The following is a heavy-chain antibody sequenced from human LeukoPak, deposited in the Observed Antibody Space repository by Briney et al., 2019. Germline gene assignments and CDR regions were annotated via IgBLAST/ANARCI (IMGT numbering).Heavy chain of an antibody. J-gene: IGHJ4*02. Sequence: PGGSLRLSCAASGFTFSSYAISWVRQARGKGLEWVSAISGGGGSTYYADSVKGRFTISRDNSKNTLYLQMNSLRAEDTAVYYCAKDLENYGSGSYYFDCWGQGTLVTVSS. D-gene: IGHD3-10*01. CDR2: ISGGGGST. CDR1: GFTFSSYA. CDR3: AKDLENYGSGSYYFDC. V-gene: IGHV3-23*01.